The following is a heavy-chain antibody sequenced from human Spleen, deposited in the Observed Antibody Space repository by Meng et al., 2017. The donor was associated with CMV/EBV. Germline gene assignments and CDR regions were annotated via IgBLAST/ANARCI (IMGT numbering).Heavy chain of an antibody. CDR1: EFTFSDYY. Sequence: GESLKISCAASEFTFSDYYMSWIRQAPGKGLEWVSYISSSGGTIYYADSVKGRFTISRDNAKNSLYLQMNSLRAEDTAVYYCARCPYSYGDWYFDLWGRGTLVTVSS. CDR3: ARCPYSYGDWYFDL. CDR2: ISSSGGTI. J-gene: IGHJ2*01. D-gene: IGHD5-18*01. V-gene: IGHV3-11*04.